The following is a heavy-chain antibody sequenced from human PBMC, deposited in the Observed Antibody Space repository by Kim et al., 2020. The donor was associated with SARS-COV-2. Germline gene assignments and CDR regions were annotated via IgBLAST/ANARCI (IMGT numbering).Heavy chain of an antibody. J-gene: IGHJ4*02. Sequence: PSLKSRVTISVDTSKNQFSLKLSSVTAADTAVYYCARGPRGWLRLYYFDYWGQGTLVTVSS. V-gene: IGHV4-34*01. CDR3: ARGPRGWLRLYYFDY. D-gene: IGHD5-12*01.